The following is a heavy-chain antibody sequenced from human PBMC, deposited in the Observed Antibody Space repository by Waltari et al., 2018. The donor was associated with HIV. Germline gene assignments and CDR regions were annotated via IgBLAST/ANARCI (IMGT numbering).Heavy chain of an antibody. V-gene: IGHV1-69*06. CDR1: RDTFDKFP. J-gene: IGHJ4*02. D-gene: IGHD3-10*01. CDR3: ATGAYVGSPIGVYFHS. Sequence: QVQLVQSGAEMKMPGSSVKVSCKASRDTFDKFPVNWVRQAPGQGLEWMGGLIPIFYTSIYAQEFQGRVTITADKSTTTAYLRLSDLKSNDTAVYYCATGAYVGSPIGVYFHSWGQGTLVAVSS. CDR2: LIPIFYTS.